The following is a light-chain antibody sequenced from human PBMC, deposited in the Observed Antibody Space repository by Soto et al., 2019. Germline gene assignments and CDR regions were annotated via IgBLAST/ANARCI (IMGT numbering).Light chain of an antibody. V-gene: IGLV2-8*01. CDR2: EVS. CDR3: TSYAGSNIWV. Sequence: QSALTQPPSASGSPGQSVTISCTGGSSDVGAYNYVSWYQQYPGKAPKLMIYEVSKRPSGVPDRFSGSKSGKTASLTVSGLQPEDEADYYCTSYAGSNIWVFGGGTQLTVL. CDR1: SSDVGAYNY. J-gene: IGLJ3*02.